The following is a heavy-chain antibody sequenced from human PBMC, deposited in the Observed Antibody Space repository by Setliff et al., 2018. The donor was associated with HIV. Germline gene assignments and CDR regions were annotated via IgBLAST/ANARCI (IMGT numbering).Heavy chain of an antibody. D-gene: IGHD5-18*01. V-gene: IGHV4-34*01. CDR2: INDSGTT. J-gene: IGHJ3*02. Sequence: SETLSLTCDVYGGSFRGYYSSWIRQSPGKGLEWIAEINDSGTTTSNPSLKSRVTISLDTPKNQFSLKLNSVTAADTAVYYCARSTWTRFGGALTQLWPQRGAFDIWGQGTKVTVSS. CDR1: GGSFRGYY. CDR3: ARSTWTRFGGALTQLWPQRGAFDI.